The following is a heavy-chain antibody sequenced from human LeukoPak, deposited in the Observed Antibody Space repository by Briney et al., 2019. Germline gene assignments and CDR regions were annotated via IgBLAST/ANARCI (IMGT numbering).Heavy chain of an antibody. CDR3: ARATLYCSSTSCYLTYFDY. CDR2: INHSGST. V-gene: IGHV4-34*01. D-gene: IGHD2-2*01. J-gene: IGHJ4*02. Sequence: SETLSLTCAVYGGSFSGYYWSWIRQPPGKGLEWVGEINHSGSTNYNPSLKSRVTISVDTSKNQFSLRLSSVTAADTAVYYCARATLYCSSTSCYLTYFDYWGQGTLVTVSS. CDR1: GGSFSGYY.